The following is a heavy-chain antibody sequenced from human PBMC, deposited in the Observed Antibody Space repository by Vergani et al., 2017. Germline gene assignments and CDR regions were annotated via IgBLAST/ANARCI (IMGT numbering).Heavy chain of an antibody. Sequence: VQLVESGGGLVQPGGSLRLSCTASGFTFSNYWMQWVRQAPGKGLIWVSRINSDGDSTSYADSVKGRFTISRDNAKNTLYLQMDSLRAEDTAVYYCARDGWELLDYFYYMDVGGKGTTVTVSS. CDR2: INSDGDST. D-gene: IGHD1-26*01. CDR3: ARDGWELLDYFYYMDV. J-gene: IGHJ6*03. CDR1: GFTFSNYW. V-gene: IGHV3-74*01.